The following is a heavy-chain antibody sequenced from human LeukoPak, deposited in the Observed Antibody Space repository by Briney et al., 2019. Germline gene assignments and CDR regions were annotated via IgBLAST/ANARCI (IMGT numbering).Heavy chain of an antibody. CDR2: IYTSGST. CDR1: GGSISSYD. D-gene: IGHD1-26*01. Sequence: PSETLSLTCTVSGGSISSYDWSWIGQPAGKGREGIGRIYTSGSTNYNPSLKSRVTMSIDTSKNQFSLKLSSVTAADTAVYYCAGGPIVGAPHFDYWGQGILVTVSS. J-gene: IGHJ4*02. CDR3: AGGPIVGAPHFDY. V-gene: IGHV4-4*07.